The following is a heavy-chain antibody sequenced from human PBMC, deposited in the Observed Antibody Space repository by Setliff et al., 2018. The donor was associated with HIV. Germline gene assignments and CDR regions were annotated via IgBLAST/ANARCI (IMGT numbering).Heavy chain of an antibody. Sequence: ASVKVSCKASGYTFSSYGISWVRQAPGQGLEWMGWINSYDGNTNYEQKFQGRVTMTTDTSTTSAYLELRSLRPADTAVYFCARNKLSDAFDVWGPGTMVTVSS. J-gene: IGHJ3*01. CDR1: GYTFSSYG. CDR2: INSYDGNT. V-gene: IGHV1-18*01. CDR3: ARNKLSDAFDV. D-gene: IGHD1-1*01.